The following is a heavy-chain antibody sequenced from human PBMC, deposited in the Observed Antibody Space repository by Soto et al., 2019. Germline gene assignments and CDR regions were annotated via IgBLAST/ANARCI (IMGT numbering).Heavy chain of an antibody. Sequence: QVQLVESGGGLVKPGGSLRLSCAASGFTFGDYYISWIRQAPGKGLEWVSYISSSAVTTYYADSVKGRFTISRDNAKNSLSLQMSSLRVEDTAVYYCARLDNGWYLDYWGQGTLVTVFS. CDR3: ARLDNGWYLDY. V-gene: IGHV3-11*01. CDR1: GFTFGDYY. D-gene: IGHD6-19*01. CDR2: ISSSAVTT. J-gene: IGHJ4*02.